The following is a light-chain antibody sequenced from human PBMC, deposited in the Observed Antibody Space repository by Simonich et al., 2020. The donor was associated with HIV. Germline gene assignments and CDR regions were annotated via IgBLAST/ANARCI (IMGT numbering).Light chain of an antibody. CDR1: QSISSY. V-gene: IGKV1-39*01. J-gene: IGKJ1*01. CDR2: AAS. CDR3: QQSYSTPPT. Sequence: DSQMTQSPSSLSASVGDRVTITCRASQSISSYLNWYQQKPGKAPKLLSYAASSLQSGVPSRFSGSGSGTDFTLTISSLQPEDFATYYCQQSYSTPPTFGQGTKVEIK.